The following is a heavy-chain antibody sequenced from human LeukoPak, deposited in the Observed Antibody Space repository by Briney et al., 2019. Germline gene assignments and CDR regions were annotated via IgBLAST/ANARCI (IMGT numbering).Heavy chain of an antibody. Sequence: GGSLRLSCAASGFTFSSYAMSWVRQAPGKGLEWVLAVSGNGAGTFYTDSVKGRFTISRDNSRHTLYLQMDSLRAEDTAVYYCAKVWADYDFWSVYYWYFDLWGRGTLVTVSS. D-gene: IGHD3-3*01. CDR2: VSGNGAGT. V-gene: IGHV3-23*01. CDR3: AKVWADYDFWSVYYWYFDL. J-gene: IGHJ2*01. CDR1: GFTFSSYA.